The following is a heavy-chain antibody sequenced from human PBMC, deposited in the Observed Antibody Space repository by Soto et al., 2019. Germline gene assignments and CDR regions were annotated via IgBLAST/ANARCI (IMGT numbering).Heavy chain of an antibody. CDR1: GYNFTSYD. CDR3: ARVGGHFGAEDFDY. V-gene: IGHV1-8*01. CDR2: MNPDSGNT. Sequence: QVQLVQYGAEVKKPGASVKVSCKASGYNFTSYDINWVRQAPGQGLEWMGWMNPDSGNTGYAQKFQGRVTMTMKTSISTAYMELSSLRSEDTAVYYCARVGGHFGAEDFDYWGQGTLVTVSS. D-gene: IGHD2-21*02. J-gene: IGHJ4*02.